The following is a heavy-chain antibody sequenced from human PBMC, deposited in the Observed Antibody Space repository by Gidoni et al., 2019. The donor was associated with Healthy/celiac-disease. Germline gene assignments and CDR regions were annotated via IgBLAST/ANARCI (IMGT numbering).Heavy chain of an antibody. CDR1: GFTFSSYS. CDR2: ISSSSSYI. Sequence: EVQLVESGGGLVKPGGSLRLSCAASGFTFSSYSMNWVRQAPGKGLEWVSSISSSSSYIYYADSVKGRFTISRDNAKNSLYLQMNSLRAEDTAVYYCARLAVPGRYKWFDPWGQGTLVTVSS. V-gene: IGHV3-21*01. D-gene: IGHD2-2*01. CDR3: ARLAVPGRYKWFDP. J-gene: IGHJ5*02.